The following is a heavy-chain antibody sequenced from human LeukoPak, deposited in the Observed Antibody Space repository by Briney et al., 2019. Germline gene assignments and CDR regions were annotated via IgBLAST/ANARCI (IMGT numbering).Heavy chain of an antibody. V-gene: IGHV3-64*01. D-gene: IGHD3-22*01. CDR2: ISGDGGTT. CDR1: GFSLRKHP. J-gene: IGHJ4*02. Sequence: GGSLRLSCAASGFSLRKHPMHWVRQAPGKGLEFVSAISGDGGTTFYASSVKGRFTISRDNSKNMVVLQMGSLRTDDMGVYFGARDCSSGNCRGALDYWGQGALVTVSS. CDR3: ARDCSSGNCRGALDY.